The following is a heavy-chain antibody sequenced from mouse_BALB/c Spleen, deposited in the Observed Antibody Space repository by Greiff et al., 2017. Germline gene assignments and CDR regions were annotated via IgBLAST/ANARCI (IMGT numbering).Heavy chain of an antibody. D-gene: IGHD2-10*02. CDR3: AREYGNNYFDY. V-gene: IGHV1S137*01. J-gene: IGHJ2*01. CDR1: GYTFTDYA. CDR2: ISTYYGDA. Sequence: QVQLKESGAELVRPGVSVKISCKGSGYTFTDYAMHWVKQSHAKSLEWIGVISTYYGDASYNQKFKGKATMTVDKSSSTAYMELARLTSEDSAIYYCAREYGNNYFDYWGQGTTLTVSS.